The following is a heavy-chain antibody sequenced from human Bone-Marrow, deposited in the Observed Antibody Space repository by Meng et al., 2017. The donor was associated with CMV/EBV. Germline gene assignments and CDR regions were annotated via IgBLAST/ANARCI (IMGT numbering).Heavy chain of an antibody. CDR1: GFTFDDYA. CDR2: ISSSSSYI. Sequence: GESLKISCAASGFTFDDYAMHWVRQAPGKGLEWVSSISSSSSYIYYADSVKGRFTISRDNAKNSLYLQMNSLRAEDTAVYYCARDNIGVVPAAPAYYYYGMDVWGQGTTVTVSS. CDR3: ARDNIGVVPAAPAYYYYGMDV. D-gene: IGHD2-2*01. J-gene: IGHJ6*02. V-gene: IGHV3-21*01.